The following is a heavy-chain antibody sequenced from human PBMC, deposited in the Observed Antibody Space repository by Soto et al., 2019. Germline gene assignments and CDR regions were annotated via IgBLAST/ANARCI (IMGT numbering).Heavy chain of an antibody. Sequence: VGSLRLSCVASGFSFSSYVMHWVRQAPGKGLEWVADISYDGSDKYYADSVKGRFTISRDNSKNTLYLQMNSLRAEDAAVYYCAKGFSYGERYYFDYWGQGTLVTV. J-gene: IGHJ4*02. D-gene: IGHD4-17*01. CDR1: GFSFSSYV. CDR3: AKGFSYGERYYFDY. CDR2: ISYDGSDK. V-gene: IGHV3-30*18.